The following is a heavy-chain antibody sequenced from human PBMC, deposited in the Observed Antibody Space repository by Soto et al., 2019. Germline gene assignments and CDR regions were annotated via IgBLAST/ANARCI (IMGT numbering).Heavy chain of an antibody. CDR3: ATTYYYDSSVVSDY. CDR2: INHSGST. J-gene: IGHJ4*02. Sequence: SETLSLTCAVSAGSFSGFHWTWIRQPPVNGLDWIGCINHSGSTNYNPSLKSRVTISVDTSKNQFSLKLSSVTAADTAVYYCATTYYYDSSVVSDYWGQGTLVTVSS. CDR1: AGSFSGFH. V-gene: IGHV4-34*01. D-gene: IGHD3-22*01.